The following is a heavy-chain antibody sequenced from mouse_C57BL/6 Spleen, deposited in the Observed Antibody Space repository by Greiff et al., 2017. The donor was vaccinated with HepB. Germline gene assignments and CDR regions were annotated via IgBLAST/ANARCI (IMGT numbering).Heavy chain of an antibody. CDR2: IYPGDGDT. Sequence: VNVVESGAELVRPGTSVKVSCKASGYAFTNYLIEWVKQRPGKGLEWIGQIYPGDGDTNYNGKFKGKATLTADKSSSTAYMQLSSLTSEDSAVYFCAREITTVRDYWGQGTTLTVSS. CDR3: AREITTVRDY. CDR1: GYAFTNYL. V-gene: IGHV1-54*01. J-gene: IGHJ2*01. D-gene: IGHD1-1*01.